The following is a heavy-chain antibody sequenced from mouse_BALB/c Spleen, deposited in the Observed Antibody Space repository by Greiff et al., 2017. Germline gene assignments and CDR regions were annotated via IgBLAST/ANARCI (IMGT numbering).Heavy chain of an antibody. V-gene: IGHV2-9*02. CDR3: ATKFITTATIAY. CDR2: IWAGGST. J-gene: IGHJ3*01. CDR1: GFSLTSYG. D-gene: IGHD1-2*01. Sequence: QVQLKQSGPGLVAPSQSLSITCTVSGFSLTSYGVHWVRQPPGKGLEWLGVIWAGGSTNYNSALMSRLSISKDNSKSQVFLKMNSLQTDDTAMYYCATKFITTATIAYWGQGTLVTVSA.